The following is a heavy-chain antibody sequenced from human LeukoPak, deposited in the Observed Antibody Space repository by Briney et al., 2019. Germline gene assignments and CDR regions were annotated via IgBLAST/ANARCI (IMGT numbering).Heavy chain of an antibody. Sequence: GGSLRLSCTTSGFTFGDYAMSWVRQAPGKGLEWVGFIRSKTYGGTTEYAASVKGRSTISRDDSKSIAYLQMNSLKTEDTAVYYCTRGLVATIVSFDYWGQGTLVTVSS. J-gene: IGHJ4*02. CDR3: TRGLVATIVSFDY. D-gene: IGHD5-12*01. CDR2: IRSKTYGGTT. CDR1: GFTFGDYA. V-gene: IGHV3-49*04.